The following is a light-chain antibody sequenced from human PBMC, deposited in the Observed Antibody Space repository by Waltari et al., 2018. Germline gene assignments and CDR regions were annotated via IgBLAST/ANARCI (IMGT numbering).Light chain of an antibody. CDR1: STDVGSRNL. Sequence: QSALTQPASVSGSPGQSITISCTGTSTDVGSRNLVSWYLQHPGKAPKLMIYEVNKRPSGVSNRCSGSKAGNTASLTISGLQAEDEADYYCCSYTTSRTYVFGTGTKVTV. CDR2: EVN. CDR3: CSYTTSRTYV. V-gene: IGLV2-23*02. J-gene: IGLJ1*01.